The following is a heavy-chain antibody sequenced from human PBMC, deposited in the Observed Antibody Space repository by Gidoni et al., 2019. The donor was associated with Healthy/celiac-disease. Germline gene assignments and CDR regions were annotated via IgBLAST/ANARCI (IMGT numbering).Heavy chain of an antibody. Sequence: EVQLLESGGGLVQPGGSLRLSCAASGFTFSSYAMSGVRQAPGKGLEWVSAISGSGGSTYYADSVKGRFTISRDNSKNTLYLQMNSLRAEDTAVYYCAKVVSQDTEWVVGHDAFDIWGQGTMVTVSS. CDR2: ISGSGGST. D-gene: IGHD5-18*01. J-gene: IGHJ3*02. V-gene: IGHV3-23*01. CDR1: GFTFSSYA. CDR3: AKVVSQDTEWVVGHDAFDI.